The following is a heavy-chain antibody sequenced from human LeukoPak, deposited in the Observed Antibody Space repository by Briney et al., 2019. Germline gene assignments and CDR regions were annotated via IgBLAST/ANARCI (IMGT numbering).Heavy chain of an antibody. V-gene: IGHV3-7*01. CDR2: IIQDGSEK. D-gene: IGHD6-19*01. CDR1: GFTFSSYW. Sequence: GGSLRLSCAASGFTFSSYWMSWVRQAPGKGREWVANIIQDGSEKYYVDSVKGRFTISRDNAKSSLYLQMNSLRAEDTAVSYCAREGGWYTDYWGQGTLVTVSS. J-gene: IGHJ4*02. CDR3: AREGGWYTDY.